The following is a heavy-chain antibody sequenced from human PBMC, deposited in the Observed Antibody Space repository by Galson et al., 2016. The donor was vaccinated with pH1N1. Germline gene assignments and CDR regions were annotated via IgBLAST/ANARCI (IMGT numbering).Heavy chain of an antibody. CDR3: VKEGRFLEKIGDY. J-gene: IGHJ4*02. V-gene: IGHV3-64D*06. Sequence: SLRLSCAASGITFSGDAMHWVRQAPGKGLQYVSAISGAGVGIYYADSVKGRFTISRDNSTNTLYLQMTSLRVEDTAVYYWVKEGRFLEKIGDYWGQGTLGTVSS. D-gene: IGHD3-3*01. CDR2: ISGAGVGI. CDR1: GITFSGDA.